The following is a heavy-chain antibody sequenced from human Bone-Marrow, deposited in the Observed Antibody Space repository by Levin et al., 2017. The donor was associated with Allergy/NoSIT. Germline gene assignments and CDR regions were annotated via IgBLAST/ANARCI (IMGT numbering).Heavy chain of an antibody. CDR3: AKDLYGDFGWYFDL. J-gene: IGHJ2*01. Sequence: PGGSLRLSCAASGFSFSSYAMNWVRQAPGKGLEWVSGIISTGTNTYYADSVKGRFTISRDNSRNTLSLLMSNLRAEDTAVYYCAKDLYGDFGWYFDLWGRGTLVAVSS. D-gene: IGHD4-17*01. CDR1: GFSFSSYA. V-gene: IGHV3-23*01. CDR2: IISTGTNT.